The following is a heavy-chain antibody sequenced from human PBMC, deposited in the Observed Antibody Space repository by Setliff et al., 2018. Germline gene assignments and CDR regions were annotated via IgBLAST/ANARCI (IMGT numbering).Heavy chain of an antibody. CDR3: ARAVPRGSTPDYWYFDL. J-gene: IGHJ2*01. CDR2: IYHSGST. D-gene: IGHD2-2*01. Sequence: SETLSLTCAVYGGSFSGYHWSWIRQAPGKGLEWIGSIYHSGSTYFNPSLKSRVTISVDTSKNQFSLKLNSVTAADTTVYYCARAVPRGSTPDYWYFDLWGRGTLVTVSS. CDR1: GGSFSGYH. V-gene: IGHV4-34*01.